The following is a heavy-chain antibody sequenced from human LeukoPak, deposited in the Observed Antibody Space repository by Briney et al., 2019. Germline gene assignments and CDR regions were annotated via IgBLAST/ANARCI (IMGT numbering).Heavy chain of an antibody. J-gene: IGHJ4*02. CDR1: GFTFSSHA. CDR2: ISGSGDST. V-gene: IGHV3-23*01. D-gene: IGHD6-19*01. CDR3: ARRAVSGTSPLDY. Sequence: GGSLRLSCAASGFTFSSHAMTWVRQAPGKGLEWVSAISGSGDSTYYADSVKGRLTISRDNSKNTLYLQVNSLRAEDTAVYYCARRAVSGTSPLDYWGQGTLVTVSS.